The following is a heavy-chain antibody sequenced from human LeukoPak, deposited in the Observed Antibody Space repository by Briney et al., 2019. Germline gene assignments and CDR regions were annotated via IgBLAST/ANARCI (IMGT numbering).Heavy chain of an antibody. J-gene: IGHJ6*03. D-gene: IGHD1-26*01. V-gene: IGHV3-30*01. CDR3: ARVVHGYYYYMDV. Sequence: GGSLRLSCAASGFAFSSYAMHWVRQAPGKGLEWVAVISYDGSNKYYADSVKGRFTISRDNSKNTLYLQMNSLRAEDTAVYYCARVVHGYYYYMDVWGKGTTVTVSS. CDR1: GFAFSSYA. CDR2: ISYDGSNK.